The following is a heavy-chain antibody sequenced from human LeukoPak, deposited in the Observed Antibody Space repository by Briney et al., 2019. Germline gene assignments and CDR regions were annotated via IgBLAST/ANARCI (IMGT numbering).Heavy chain of an antibody. D-gene: IGHD2-15*01. CDR1: GFTFSSYA. J-gene: IGHJ5*02. CDR3: AKDRGWSSGGRLDWFDP. V-gene: IGHV3-23*01. CDR2: ISGSGGST. Sequence: PGRSLRLSCAASGFTFSSYAMSWVRQAPGKGLEWVSAISGSGGSTYYADTVKGRFTISRDNSKNTLYLQMNSLRAEVTAVYYCAKDRGWSSGGRLDWFDPWGEGTLVTVS.